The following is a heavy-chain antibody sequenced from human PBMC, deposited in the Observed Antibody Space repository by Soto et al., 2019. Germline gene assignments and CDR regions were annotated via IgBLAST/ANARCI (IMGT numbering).Heavy chain of an antibody. J-gene: IGHJ6*02. CDR1: GGTFSSYA. D-gene: IGHD3-10*01. CDR2: IIPIFGTA. V-gene: IGHV1-69*06. Sequence: SVKVSCKXSGGTFSSYAISWVRQAPGQGLEWMGGIIPIFGTANYAQKFQGRVTITADKSTSTAYMELSSLRSEDTAVYYCARSHGSGSYDTFYYYCYGMDVWGQGTTVTVSS. CDR3: ARSHGSGSYDTFYYYCYGMDV.